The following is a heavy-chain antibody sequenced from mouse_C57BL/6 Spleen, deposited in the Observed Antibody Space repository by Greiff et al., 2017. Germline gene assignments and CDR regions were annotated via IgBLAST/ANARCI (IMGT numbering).Heavy chain of an antibody. V-gene: IGHV6-3*01. CDR1: GFTFSNYW. Sequence: EVKLVESGGGLVQPGGSMKLSCVASGFTFSNYWMNWVRQSPEKGLEWVAQIRLKSDNYATHYAESVKGRFTISRDDSKSSVYLQMNNLRAEDTGIYYCTAITTVVALDYWGQGTTLTVSS. D-gene: IGHD1-1*01. J-gene: IGHJ2*01. CDR3: TAITTVVALDY. CDR2: IRLKSDNYAT.